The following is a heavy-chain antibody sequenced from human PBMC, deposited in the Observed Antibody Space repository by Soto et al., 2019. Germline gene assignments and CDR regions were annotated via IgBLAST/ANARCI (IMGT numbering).Heavy chain of an antibody. J-gene: IGHJ4*02. D-gene: IGHD3-9*01. CDR1: GFSLSTSGVG. Sequence: QITLKESGPTLVRPTQTLTLTCAFSGFSLSTSGVGVGWIRQPPGKALEGLAVIYWDDSKHYSPSLRSRLTITKDTSTNQVVLTMTNMDPMDTGTYYCAHKGPEDWPLDYWGQGTLVTVSS. CDR3: AHKGPEDWPLDY. V-gene: IGHV2-5*02. CDR2: IYWDDSK.